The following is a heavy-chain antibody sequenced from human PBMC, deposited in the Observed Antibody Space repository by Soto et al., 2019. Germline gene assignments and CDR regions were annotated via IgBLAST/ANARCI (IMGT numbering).Heavy chain of an antibody. CDR2: IIPIFGTA. Sequence: QVQLVQSGAEVKKPGSSVKVSCKASGGTFSSYAISWVRQAPGQGLEWMGGIIPIFGTANYAQKFQGRVTITADESTSTAYMELSSLRSDDTAVYYCASDRPMIGVEAEYFPHWGQGTLVTVSS. V-gene: IGHV1-69*12. J-gene: IGHJ1*01. CDR1: GGTFSSYA. CDR3: ASDRPMIGVEAEYFPH. D-gene: IGHD3-22*01.